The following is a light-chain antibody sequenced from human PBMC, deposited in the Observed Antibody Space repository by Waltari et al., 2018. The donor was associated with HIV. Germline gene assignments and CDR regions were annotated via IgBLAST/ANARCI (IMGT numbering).Light chain of an antibody. CDR3: QSYDSSLSGFVV. J-gene: IGLJ2*01. Sequence: QSVLTQPPSVSGAPGQSVTISCTGSSSNIGAGYDVHWYQQCPRRAPKLLVYGNYNRPSGVPDRFSGSKSGTSASLAITGLQAEDEADYYCQSYDSSLSGFVVFGGGTKVTVL. V-gene: IGLV1-40*01. CDR2: GNY. CDR1: SSNIGAGYD.